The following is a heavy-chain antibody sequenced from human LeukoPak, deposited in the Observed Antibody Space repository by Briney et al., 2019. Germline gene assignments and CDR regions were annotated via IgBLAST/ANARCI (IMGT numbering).Heavy chain of an antibody. V-gene: IGHV4-39*01. Sequence: PSETLSLTCTVSGGSISSSSYFWGWIRQPPGKGLEWIATIYYSGSTYYNPSLKSRVTISVDTSKNQFSLKLTSVTAADTAVYYCARLLRGWELLNQDYWGQGTLVTVSS. CDR2: IYYSGST. D-gene: IGHD1-26*01. CDR1: GGSISSSSYF. J-gene: IGHJ4*02. CDR3: ARLLRGWELLNQDY.